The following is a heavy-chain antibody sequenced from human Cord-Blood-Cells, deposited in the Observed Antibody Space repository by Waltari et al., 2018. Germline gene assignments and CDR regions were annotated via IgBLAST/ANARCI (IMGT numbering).Heavy chain of an antibody. D-gene: IGHD2-2*01. Sequence: QVQLQQWGAGLLKPSETLSLTCAVYGGSFSGYYWSWIRQPPGKGLEWIGEINHSGSTNYNPSLKSRVTRSVDTSKNQFSLKLSSVTAADTAVYYCARLGHCSSTSCSDYWGQGTLVTVSS. CDR2: INHSGST. CDR1: GGSFSGYY. J-gene: IGHJ4*02. CDR3: ARLGHCSSTSCSDY. V-gene: IGHV4-34*01.